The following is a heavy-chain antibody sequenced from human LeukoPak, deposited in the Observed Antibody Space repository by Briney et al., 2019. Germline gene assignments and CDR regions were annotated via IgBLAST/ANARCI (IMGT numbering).Heavy chain of an antibody. J-gene: IGHJ4*02. CDR1: GFTFGIYN. V-gene: IGHV3-7*01. CDR2: IKQDGSEK. D-gene: IGHD5-24*01. Sequence: PGGSLRLSCAASGFTFGIYNMNWVRQAPGKGLEWVANIKQDGSEKYYVDSVKGRFTISRDNAKNSLYLQMNSLRAEDTAVYYCAGSRWLSYYFDYWGQGTLVTVSS. CDR3: AGSRWLSYYFDY.